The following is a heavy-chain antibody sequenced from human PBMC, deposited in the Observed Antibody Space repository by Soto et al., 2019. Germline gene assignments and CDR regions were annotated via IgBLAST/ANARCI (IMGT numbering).Heavy chain of an antibody. Sequence: QVQLVESGGGVVQPGGSLRLSCAVSGVNFNTFGMHWDRQRPGKGLEWVAVIWFDGTNKYYADSVKGRFTISRDISKSTLHLQMTRLRSEDTAVYYCARDPSYDSTGLPWGYYYGMDAWGQGTTVTVSS. J-gene: IGHJ6*02. CDR2: IWFDGTNK. V-gene: IGHV3-33*01. CDR1: GVNFNTFG. D-gene: IGHD3-3*01. CDR3: ARDPSYDSTGLPWGYYYGMDA.